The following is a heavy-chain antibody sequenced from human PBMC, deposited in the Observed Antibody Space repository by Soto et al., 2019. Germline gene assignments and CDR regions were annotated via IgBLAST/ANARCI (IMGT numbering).Heavy chain of an antibody. CDR2: ISAHNGNT. J-gene: IGHJ4*02. CDR3: ARGRYGDY. Sequence: QVHLVQSGAEVKKPGASVKVSCQGSGYAFTTYGITWVRQAPGQGLEWMGWISAHNGNTNYAQKLQGRVTVTRDTSTSTAYMELRSLRYDDTGVYYCARGRYGDYWGQGAVVTVSS. D-gene: IGHD1-1*01. CDR1: GYAFTTYG. V-gene: IGHV1-18*01.